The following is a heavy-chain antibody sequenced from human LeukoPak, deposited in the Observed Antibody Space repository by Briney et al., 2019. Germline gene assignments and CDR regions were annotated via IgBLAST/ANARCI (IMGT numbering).Heavy chain of an antibody. CDR2: MNPNSGNT. J-gene: IGHJ6*02. CDR3: ARGSLLSVSLLLWFGESNYYYYYGMDV. V-gene: IGHV1-8*01. D-gene: IGHD3-10*01. Sequence: GASVKVSCKASGYTFTSYDINWVRQATGQGLEWMGWMNPNSGNTGYAQKFQGRVTMTRNTSISTVYMELSSLRSEDTAVYYCARGSLLSVSLLLWFGESNYYYYYGMDVWGQGTTVTVSS. CDR1: GYTFTSYD.